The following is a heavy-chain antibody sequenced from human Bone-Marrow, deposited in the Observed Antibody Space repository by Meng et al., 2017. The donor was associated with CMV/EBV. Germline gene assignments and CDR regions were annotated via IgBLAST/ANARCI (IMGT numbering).Heavy chain of an antibody. CDR3: ARAVVVVPAAISSYYGMDV. CDR1: GFTFDDYA. J-gene: IGHJ6*02. D-gene: IGHD2-2*01. CDR2: ISWNSGSI. V-gene: IGHV3-9*03. Sequence: GGSLRLSCAASGFTFDDYAMHWVRQAPGKGLEWVSGISWNSGSIGYADSVKGRFTISRDNAKNSLYLQMNSLRAEDMALYYCARAVVVVPAAISSYYGMDVWGQGTTVTVSS.